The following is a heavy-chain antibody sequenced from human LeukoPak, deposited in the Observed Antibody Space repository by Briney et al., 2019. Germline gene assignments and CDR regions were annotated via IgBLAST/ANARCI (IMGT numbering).Heavy chain of an antibody. V-gene: IGHV3-23*01. J-gene: IGHJ4*02. CDR1: GFTFSSYA. D-gene: IGHD1-20*01. CDR2: ISGSGGST. CDR3: AKGWARYNWNAFDY. Sequence: PGGSLRLSCAASGFTFSSYAMSWVRQAPGKGLEWVSAISGSGGSTYYADSVKGRFTISRDNSKNTLYLQMTSLRAEDTAVYYCAKGWARYNWNAFDYWGQGTLVTVSS.